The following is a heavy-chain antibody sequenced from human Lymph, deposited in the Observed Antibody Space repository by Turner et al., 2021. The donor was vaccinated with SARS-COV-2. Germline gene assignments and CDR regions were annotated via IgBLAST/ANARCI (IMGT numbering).Heavy chain of an antibody. CDR1: GGTFSTYV. J-gene: IGHJ3*02. Sequence: QVQLVQSGAAVTKPGSSVTVSCKASGGTFSTYVISWVRQAPGQGLEWRGGIIPILGIANYAQKFQGRGTITADKSTSTAYMELSSLRSEDTAVYHCARRHSGNYDAFDIWGQGTMVTVSS. CDR2: IIPILGIA. CDR3: ARRHSGNYDAFDI. V-gene: IGHV1-69*10. D-gene: IGHD1-26*01.